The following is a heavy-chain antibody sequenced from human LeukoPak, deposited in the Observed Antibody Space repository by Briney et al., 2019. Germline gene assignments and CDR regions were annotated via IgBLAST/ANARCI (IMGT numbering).Heavy chain of an antibody. Sequence: SETLSLTCTVSGGSISSGDYYWSWIRQPPGKGLEWIGYIYYSGSAYYNPSLKSRVTISVDTSKNQFSLKLSSVTAADTAVYYCAREVSRWPYYFDYWGQGTLVTVSS. V-gene: IGHV4-30-4*01. CDR1: GGSISSGDYY. D-gene: IGHD4-23*01. CDR3: AREVSRWPYYFDY. CDR2: IYYSGSA. J-gene: IGHJ4*02.